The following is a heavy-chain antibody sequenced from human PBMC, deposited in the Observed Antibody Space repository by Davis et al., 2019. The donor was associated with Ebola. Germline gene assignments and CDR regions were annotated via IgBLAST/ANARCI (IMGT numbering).Heavy chain of an antibody. CDR3: ARVDIYYDSSGYYRLEGMDV. J-gene: IGHJ6*02. V-gene: IGHV3-48*03. CDR1: AFTFSSYE. CDR2: ISSSGSSI. Sequence: PGGSLRLSCAASAFTFSSYEMNWVRQAPGKGLEWVLYISSSGSSIYYADSVKGRFTISRDNAKNSVYLQMNSLRVEDTAVYYCARVDIYYDSSGYYRLEGMDVWGQGTTVTVSS. D-gene: IGHD3-22*01.